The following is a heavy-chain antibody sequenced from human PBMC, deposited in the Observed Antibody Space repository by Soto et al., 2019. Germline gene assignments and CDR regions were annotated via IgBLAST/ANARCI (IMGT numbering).Heavy chain of an antibody. J-gene: IGHJ6*02. CDR1: GFTVSSNY. Sequence: GGSLRLSCAASGFTVSSNYMSWVRQAPGKGLEWVSVIYSGGSTYYADSVKGRFTISRDNSKNTLYLQMNSLRAEDTAVYYCARDITIFGVVAPGGMDVWGQGTTVTVSS. D-gene: IGHD3-3*01. CDR2: IYSGGST. V-gene: IGHV3-53*01. CDR3: ARDITIFGVVAPGGMDV.